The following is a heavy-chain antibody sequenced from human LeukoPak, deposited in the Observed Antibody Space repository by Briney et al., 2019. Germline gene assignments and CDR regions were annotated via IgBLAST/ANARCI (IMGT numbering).Heavy chain of an antibody. Sequence: ASVKVSCKASGYTFTSYAMHWVRQAPGQRLEWMGWINAGNGNTKYSQKFQGRVTITRDTSASTAYMELSSLRSEDTAVYYCARGSLYYDFWSGYLEANGMDVWGQGTTVTVSS. CDR3: ARGSLYYDFWSGYLEANGMDV. CDR2: INAGNGNT. CDR1: GYTFTSYA. V-gene: IGHV1-3*01. J-gene: IGHJ6*02. D-gene: IGHD3-3*01.